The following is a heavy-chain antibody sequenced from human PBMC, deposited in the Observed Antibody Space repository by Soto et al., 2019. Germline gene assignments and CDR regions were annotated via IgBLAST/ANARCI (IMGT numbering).Heavy chain of an antibody. CDR1: GGSISTSSYY. CDR2: FFFGGDT. CDR3: AKSPFVSGNGPIDY. D-gene: IGHD6-13*01. V-gene: IGHV4-39*07. J-gene: IGHJ4*02. Sequence: SETLSLTCSVSGGSISTSSYYWGWIRQPPGKGLEWIGSFFFGGDTYHNPSLKSRVTISVDTSKNQFSLKLSSVTAADTAVYYCAKSPFVSGNGPIDYWGQGTLVTVSS.